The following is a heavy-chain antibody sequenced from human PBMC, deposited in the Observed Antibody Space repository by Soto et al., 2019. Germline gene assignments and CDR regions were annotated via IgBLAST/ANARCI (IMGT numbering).Heavy chain of an antibody. V-gene: IGHV1-18*01. J-gene: IGHJ4*02. CDR2: ISAYNGNT. CDR1: GYTFTSYG. CDR3: ARALYNWNYPYYFDY. Sequence: GASVKVSCKASGYTFTSYGISWVRQAPGQGLEWMGWISAYNGNTNYAQKLQGRVTMTTDTSTSTAYMELRSLRSDDTAVYYCARALYNWNYPYYFDYWGQGTLVTVSS. D-gene: IGHD1-7*01.